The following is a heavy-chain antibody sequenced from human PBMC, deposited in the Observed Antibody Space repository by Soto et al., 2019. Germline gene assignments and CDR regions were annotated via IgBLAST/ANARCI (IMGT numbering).Heavy chain of an antibody. CDR3: GKDGAVSDYTYLDY. J-gene: IGHJ4*02. CDR2: ISCDGRST. CDR1: GFTFDDYS. D-gene: IGHD4-17*01. V-gene: IGHV3-43*01. Sequence: EVQLVASGGVVVQPGGSLRLSCAASGFTFDDYSMRWVRQAPGKGLEWVSLISCDGRSTYYADSVKGRITISSDNSKNSLYLQMNSLTTEDTAFYYCGKDGAVSDYTYLDYWGQGALVTVSS.